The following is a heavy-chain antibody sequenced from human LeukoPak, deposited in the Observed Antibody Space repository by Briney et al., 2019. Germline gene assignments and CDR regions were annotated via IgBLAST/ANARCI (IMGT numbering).Heavy chain of an antibody. CDR3: ARGGGYSSSWSY. D-gene: IGHD6-13*01. CDR1: GGSISSDY. V-gene: IGHV4-59*01. Sequence: SETLSLTCTVSGGSISSDYWSWIRQPPGKGLEWIGYIYYSGSTSYNPSLKSRVTISVDTSKSQFSLKLSSVTAADTAVYYCARGGGYSSSWSYWGQGTLVTVSS. J-gene: IGHJ4*02. CDR2: IYYSGST.